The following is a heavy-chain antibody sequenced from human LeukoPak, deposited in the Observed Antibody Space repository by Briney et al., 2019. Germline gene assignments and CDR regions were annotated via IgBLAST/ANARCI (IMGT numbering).Heavy chain of an antibody. J-gene: IGHJ5*02. Sequence: SETLSLTCPVYGGSFSGYYWSWIRQPPGKGLEWIGEINHSGSTNYNPSLKSRVTISVDTSKNQFSLKLSSVTAADTAVYYCATTPPRFDPWGQGTLVTVSS. CDR2: INHSGST. V-gene: IGHV4-34*01. CDR1: GGSFSGYY. CDR3: ATTPPRFDP.